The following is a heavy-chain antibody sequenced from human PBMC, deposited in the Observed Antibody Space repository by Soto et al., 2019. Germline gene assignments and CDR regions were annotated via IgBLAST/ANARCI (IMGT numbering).Heavy chain of an antibody. D-gene: IGHD3-3*01. V-gene: IGHV4-59*08. CDR3: ARRVVVDDFXSGXFISEDRAGIYYYYMDV. CDR1: GGSISSYY. CDR2: IYYSGST. Sequence: PSETLCLTCTVSGGSISSYYWSWIRQPPGKGLEWIGYIYYSGSTNYNPSLKSRVTISVDTSKNQFSLKLSSVTAADTAVYYCARRVVVDDFXSGXFISEDRAGIYYYYMDVWGKGTTVTVSS. J-gene: IGHJ6*03.